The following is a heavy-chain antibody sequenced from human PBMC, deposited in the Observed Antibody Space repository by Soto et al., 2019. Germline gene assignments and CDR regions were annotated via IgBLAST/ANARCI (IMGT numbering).Heavy chain of an antibody. CDR1: GGSISSGGYS. D-gene: IGHD6-6*01. Sequence: NPSETLSLTCAVSGGSISSGGYSWSWIRQPPGKGLEWIGYIYHSGSTYYNPSLKSRVTISVDRSKNQFSLKLSSVTAADTAVYYCARASSSSSFDYWGQGTLVTVSS. J-gene: IGHJ4*02. V-gene: IGHV4-30-2*01. CDR2: IYHSGST. CDR3: ARASSSSSFDY.